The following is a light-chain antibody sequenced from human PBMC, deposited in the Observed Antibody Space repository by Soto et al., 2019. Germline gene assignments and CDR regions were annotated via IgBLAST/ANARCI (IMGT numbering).Light chain of an antibody. CDR1: QRISSW. CDR3: QQYNSYPIT. CDR2: DAS. V-gene: IGKV1-5*01. J-gene: IGKJ5*01. Sequence: DIQMTQSPSTLSASVGDRVTNTCRASQRISSWLAWYQQKPGKAPKLLIYDASSLESGVPSRFSGSGSGTEFTLTISSLQPDDFATYYCQQYNSYPITFGQGTRLEIK.